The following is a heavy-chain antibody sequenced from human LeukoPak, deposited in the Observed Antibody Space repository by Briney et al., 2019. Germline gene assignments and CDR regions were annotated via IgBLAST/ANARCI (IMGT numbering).Heavy chain of an antibody. Sequence: GGSLRLSCAASGFTFSSYWMHWVRQAPGKGLVWVSRIKNDGSSISHAASVKGRFTSSRDNAKNTLYLQMNSLRAEDTAVYYCARDSGVCTGGHCYFEYWGRGALVTVSS. CDR2: IKNDGSSI. J-gene: IGHJ4*02. CDR3: ARDSGVCTGGHCYFEY. V-gene: IGHV3-74*01. CDR1: GFTFSSYW. D-gene: IGHD2-8*02.